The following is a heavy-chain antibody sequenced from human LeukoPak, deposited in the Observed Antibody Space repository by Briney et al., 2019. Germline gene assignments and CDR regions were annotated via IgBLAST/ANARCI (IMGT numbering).Heavy chain of an antibody. Sequence: SETLSLTCTVSGGSISSSSYYWGWIRQPPGKGLEWIGSIYYSGSTYYNPSLKSRVTISVDTSKSQFSLKLCSVTAADTAVYYCARDRGGYTYGHDYWGQGTLVTVSS. CDR2: IYYSGST. CDR3: ARDRGGYTYGHDY. D-gene: IGHD5-18*01. V-gene: IGHV4-39*07. CDR1: GGSISSSSYY. J-gene: IGHJ4*02.